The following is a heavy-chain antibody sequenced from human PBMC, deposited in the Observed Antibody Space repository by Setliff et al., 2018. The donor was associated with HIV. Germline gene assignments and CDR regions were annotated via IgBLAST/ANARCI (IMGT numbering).Heavy chain of an antibody. CDR1: GYFFTGYY. V-gene: IGHV1-2*02. Sequence: GASVKVSCKASGYFFTGYYMHWVRQAPGQGLQWMGWINPKTGDTNYAQKFQGRVTMTRDTYISTLYMELSRLRTEDTAIYYCARGAADNYSYYMDIWGKGTTVTAP. D-gene: IGHD2-15*01. CDR3: ARGAADNYSYYMDI. J-gene: IGHJ6*03. CDR2: INPKTGDT.